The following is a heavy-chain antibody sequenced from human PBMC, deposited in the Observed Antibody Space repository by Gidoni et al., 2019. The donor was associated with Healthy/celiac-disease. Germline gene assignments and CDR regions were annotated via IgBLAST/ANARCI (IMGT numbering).Heavy chain of an antibody. Sequence: QVQLQESGPGLVKPSQPLSLTCTVSGGSISSGSYYWSWIRQPAGKGLEWIGRIYTSGSTNYNASLKSRVTISVDTSKNQFSLKLSSVTAADTAVYYCARGGEMANNKGGAFDIWGQGTMVTVSS. J-gene: IGHJ3*02. V-gene: IGHV4-61*02. CDR3: ARGGEMANNKGGAFDI. D-gene: IGHD3-10*01. CDR2: IYTSGST. CDR1: GGSISSGSYY.